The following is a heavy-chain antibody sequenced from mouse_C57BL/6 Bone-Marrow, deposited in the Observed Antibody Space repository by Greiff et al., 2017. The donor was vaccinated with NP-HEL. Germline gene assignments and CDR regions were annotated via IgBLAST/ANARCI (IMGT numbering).Heavy chain of an antibody. V-gene: IGHV1-14*01. CDR1: GYTFTSYV. CDR2: IYPYNDGT. CDR3: ARRGYYSNYEDYARDD. J-gene: IGHJ4*01. Sequence: EVQLQQSGPELVKPGASVKMSCKASGYTFTSYVMHWVKQKPGQGLEWIGYIYPYNDGTKYNEKFKGKATLNYDKSSSTAYMELSSLTSEDSAVYYCARRGYYSNYEDYARDDWGKGTSGTVAT. D-gene: IGHD2-5*01.